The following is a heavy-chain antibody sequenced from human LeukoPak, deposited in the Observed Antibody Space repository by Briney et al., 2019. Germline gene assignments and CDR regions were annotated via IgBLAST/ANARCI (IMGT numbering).Heavy chain of an antibody. CDR2: ISAYNGNT. J-gene: IGHJ4*02. V-gene: IGHV1-18*01. CDR1: GYTFTSYG. CDR3: ARNGPGYSSSWFDY. D-gene: IGHD6-13*01. Sequence: GASVKVSCKASGYTFTSYGISWVRQAPGQGLEWMGWISAYNGNTNYAQKLQGSVTMTTDTSTSTAYMELRSLRSDDTAVYYCARNGPGYSSSWFDYWGQGTLVTVSS.